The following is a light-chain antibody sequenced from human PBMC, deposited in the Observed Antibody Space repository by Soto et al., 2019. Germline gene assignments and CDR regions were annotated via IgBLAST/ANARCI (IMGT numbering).Light chain of an antibody. CDR3: QQRYSWPLT. V-gene: IGKV3-11*01. CDR1: QNINIY. Sequence: EIVLTQSPATLSLSPGGRATLSCRVSQNINIYLAWYQQKLGQAPRLLIYDSSIRATGIPARFSGSGSGTDFTLTISSLAPEDFGVYYCQQRYSWPLTFGGGTKVEIK. CDR2: DSS. J-gene: IGKJ4*01.